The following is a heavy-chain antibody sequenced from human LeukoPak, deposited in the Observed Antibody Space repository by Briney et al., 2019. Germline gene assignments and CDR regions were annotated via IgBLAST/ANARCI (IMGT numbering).Heavy chain of an antibody. CDR1: GGSISNYY. Sequence: PSETLSLTCTVSGGSISNYYWSWIRQPPGKGLEWIGYIYYSGSTYYNPSLKSRVTISVDTSKNQFSLKLSSVTAADTTVYYCARGRALLWFGELLGHFDYWGQGTLVTVSS. D-gene: IGHD3-10*01. J-gene: IGHJ4*02. V-gene: IGHV4-59*12. CDR3: ARGRALLWFGELLGHFDY. CDR2: IYYSGST.